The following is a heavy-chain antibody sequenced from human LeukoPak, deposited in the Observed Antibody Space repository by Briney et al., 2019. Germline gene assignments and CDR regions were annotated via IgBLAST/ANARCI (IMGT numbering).Heavy chain of an antibody. V-gene: IGHV4-39*07. D-gene: IGHD3-10*01. CDR3: ARMVYGSGSY. CDR2: IYYSGST. J-gene: IGHJ4*02. CDR1: GGSISSSSYC. Sequence: SETLSLTCTVSGGSISSSSYCWGWIRQPPGKGLEWIGSIYYSGSTYYNPSLKSRVTISVDTSKNQFSLKLSSVTAADTAVYYCARMVYGSGSYWGQGTLVTVSS.